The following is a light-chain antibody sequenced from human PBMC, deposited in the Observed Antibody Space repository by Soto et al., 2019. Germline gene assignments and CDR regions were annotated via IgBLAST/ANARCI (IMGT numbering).Light chain of an antibody. CDR1: QSVSSS. CDR2: GAS. CDR3: QQYIEGPYT. J-gene: IGKJ2*01. V-gene: IGKV3-15*01. Sequence: EIMMTQSPATLSMSPGEGGTLSCRASQSVSSSLVWYQQKPGQAPRLLIYGASNRATDIPARFSGSGSGTDFTLTISRLQSEDFAVYYCQQYIEGPYTFCQGTRLEIK.